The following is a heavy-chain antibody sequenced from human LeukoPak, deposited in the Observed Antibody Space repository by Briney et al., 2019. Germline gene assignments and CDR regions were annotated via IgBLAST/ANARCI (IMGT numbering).Heavy chain of an antibody. CDR3: ARDNSNYVPTYYFDY. V-gene: IGHV3-21*01. CDR1: GFTFSSYS. CDR2: ISSSSSYI. D-gene: IGHD4-11*01. J-gene: IGHJ4*02. Sequence: GGSLRLSCAASGFTFSSYSMNWVRQAPGKGLEWVSSISSSSSYIYYADSVKGRFTISRDNAKNSLYLQMNSLRAEDTAVYYCARDNSNYVPTYYFDYWGQGTLVTVSS.